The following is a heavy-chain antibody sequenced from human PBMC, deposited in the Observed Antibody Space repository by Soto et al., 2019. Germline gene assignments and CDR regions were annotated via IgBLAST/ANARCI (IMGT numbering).Heavy chain of an antibody. Sequence: PSETLSLTCTVSGGSVTTGSDYWSWIRQPPGKGLEWIGYIYYSGSTNYNPSLKSRVTISVDTSKNQFSLKLRSVTAADTAVYYCANYPTTVTSDYWGQGTLVTVSS. CDR1: GGSVTTGSDY. D-gene: IGHD4-17*01. CDR3: ANYPTTVTSDY. CDR2: IYYSGST. V-gene: IGHV4-61*01. J-gene: IGHJ4*02.